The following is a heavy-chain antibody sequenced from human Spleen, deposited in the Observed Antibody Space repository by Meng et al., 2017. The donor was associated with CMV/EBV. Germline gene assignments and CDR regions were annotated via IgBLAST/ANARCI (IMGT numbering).Heavy chain of an antibody. J-gene: IGHJ6*02. D-gene: IGHD1-26*01. CDR1: GGTFSTYG. CDR2: IIPIFGTT. CDR3: ARASTDWDDLPPDFYYGMVV. Sequence: SVKVSCKASGGTFSTYGISWVRQAPGQGLEWIGGIIPIFGTTNCAQKFQGRVTITTDESTSTVYMELSRLRSEDTAVYYCARASTDWDDLPPDFYYGMVVWGQGTTVTVSS. V-gene: IGHV1-69*05.